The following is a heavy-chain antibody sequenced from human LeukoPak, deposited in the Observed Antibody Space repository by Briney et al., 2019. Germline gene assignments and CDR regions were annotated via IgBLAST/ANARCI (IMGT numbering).Heavy chain of an antibody. Sequence: SATLSLTCTVSGGSISSYYWSWIRQPPGKGLEWIGYIHYSGSTHYNPSLKSRVTISVDTSKNQVSLKLRSVTAADTAVYYCARDHGSGWTWAYDYWGQGTLVTVSS. J-gene: IGHJ4*02. CDR3: ARDHGSGWTWAYDY. V-gene: IGHV4-59*01. D-gene: IGHD6-19*01. CDR1: GGSISSYY. CDR2: IHYSGST.